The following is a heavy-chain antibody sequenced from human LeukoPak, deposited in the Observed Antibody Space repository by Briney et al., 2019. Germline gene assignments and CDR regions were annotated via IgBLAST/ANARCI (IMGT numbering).Heavy chain of an antibody. D-gene: IGHD5-18*01. CDR2: IIPIFGTA. CDR1: GGTFSSYA. J-gene: IGHJ6*02. Sequence: SVKVSCKASGGTFSSYAISWVRQAPGQGLEWMGGIIPIFGTASYAQKFRGRVTITADESTSTAYMELSSLRSEDTAVYYCARWEDTAMVYYGMDVWGQGTTVTVSS. CDR3: ARWEDTAMVYYGMDV. V-gene: IGHV1-69*13.